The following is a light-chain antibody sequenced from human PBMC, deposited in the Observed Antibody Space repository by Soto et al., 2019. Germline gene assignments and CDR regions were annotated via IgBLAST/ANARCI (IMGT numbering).Light chain of an antibody. J-gene: IGKJ1*01. Sequence: IVMTQSPATVSASPGERVTLSCRASQSVSGNVAWYQQKPGQPPRLLVYGASTTATDIPARFIGSGSETEFTLTITRLQSEDFGTYYCQQFNTWPRTFGQGTKVDIK. CDR2: GAS. CDR3: QQFNTWPRT. V-gene: IGKV3-15*01. CDR1: QSVSGN.